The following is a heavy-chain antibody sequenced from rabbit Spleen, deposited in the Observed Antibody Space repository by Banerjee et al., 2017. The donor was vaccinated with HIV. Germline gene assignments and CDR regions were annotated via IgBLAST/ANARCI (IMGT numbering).Heavy chain of an antibody. Sequence: QEQLVESGGGLVQPGGSLTLSCKASGFDFSRFGVSWVRQAPGKGLEWIGYIDPIFNSAYYASWVSGRFTISSHNAQNTLYLQLNGLTVADTATYFCARDSTMTMVTPYTRLDLWGPGTLVTVS. J-gene: IGHJ3*01. CDR2: IDPIFNSA. CDR1: GFDFSRFG. D-gene: IGHD2-1*01. V-gene: IGHV1S47*01. CDR3: ARDSTMTMVTPYTRLDL.